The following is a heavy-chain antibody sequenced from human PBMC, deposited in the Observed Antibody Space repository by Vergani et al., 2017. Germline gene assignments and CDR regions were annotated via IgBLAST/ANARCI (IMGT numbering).Heavy chain of an antibody. CDR1: GFTFSSYA. CDR2: ISGSGGST. J-gene: IGHJ4*02. V-gene: IGHV3-23*01. Sequence: EVQLLESGGGLVQPGGSLRLSCAASGFTFSSYAMSWVRQAPGKGLEWVSAISGSGGSTYYADSVKGRFTISRDNSKNTLSLQMNSLRAEDTAVYYGAKDRGKVSYYFDYWGQGTLVTVSS. CDR3: AKDRGKVSYYFDY. D-gene: IGHD1-14*01.